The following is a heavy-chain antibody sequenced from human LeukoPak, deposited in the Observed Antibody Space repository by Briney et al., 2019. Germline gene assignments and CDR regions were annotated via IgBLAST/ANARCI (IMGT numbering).Heavy chain of an antibody. CDR1: GFTFSSYG. CDR2: ISYDGSNK. Sequence: GGSLRLSCAASGFTFSSYGMHWVRQAPGKGLEGVAVISYDGSNKYYADSVKGRFTISRDNSKNTLYLQMNSLRAEDTAVYYCAKDTSGWYMTFDYWGQGTLVTVSS. V-gene: IGHV3-30*18. D-gene: IGHD6-19*01. J-gene: IGHJ4*02. CDR3: AKDTSGWYMTFDY.